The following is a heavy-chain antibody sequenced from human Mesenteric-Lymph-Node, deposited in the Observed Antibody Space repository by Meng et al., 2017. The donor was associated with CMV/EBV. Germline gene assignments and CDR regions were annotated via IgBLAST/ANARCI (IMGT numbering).Heavy chain of an antibody. CDR1: GFTFSSYW. CDR2: IKQDGSEK. CDR3: ARDLVVPAAIRLNYYYGMDV. V-gene: IGHV3-7*01. J-gene: IGHJ6*02. D-gene: IGHD2-2*01. Sequence: GGSLRLSCAASGFTFSSYWMSWVRQAPGKGLEWVANIKQDGSEKYYVDSVKGRFTISRDNAKNSLYLQMNSLRAEDTAVYYCARDLVVPAAIRLNYYYGMDVWGQGTTVTVSS.